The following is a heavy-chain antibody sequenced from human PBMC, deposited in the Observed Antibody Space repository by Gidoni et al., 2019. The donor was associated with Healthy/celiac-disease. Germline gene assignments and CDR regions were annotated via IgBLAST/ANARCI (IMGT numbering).Heavy chain of an antibody. Sequence: QVTLKESGPVLVNPTETLTLTCTVSGFSLSNARMGVSWIRQPPGKALEWLAHLFSNDEKSYSTSLKSRLTIAKDTSKSQVVLTMTNMDPVDTSTYYCARIQWIQLWQKYCGGDCYSYAFDIWGQGTMVTVSS. CDR2: LFSNDEK. CDR3: ARIQWIQLWQKYCGGDCYSYAFDI. J-gene: IGHJ3*02. CDR1: GFSLSNARMG. D-gene: IGHD2-21*02. V-gene: IGHV2-26*01.